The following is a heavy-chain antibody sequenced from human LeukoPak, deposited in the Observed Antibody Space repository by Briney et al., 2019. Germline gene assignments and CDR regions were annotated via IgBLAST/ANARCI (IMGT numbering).Heavy chain of an antibody. CDR2: IYYSGST. CDR1: GGSISSYY. J-gene: IGHJ3*02. Sequence: SETLSLTCTVSGGSISSYYWSWIRQPPGKGLEWIGYIYYSGSTNYNPSLKSRVTISVDTSKNQFSLKLSSVTAADTAVYYCARGDTMVRGPRGAFDIWGQGTMVTVSS. CDR3: ARGDTMVRGPRGAFDI. V-gene: IGHV4-59*01. D-gene: IGHD3-10*01.